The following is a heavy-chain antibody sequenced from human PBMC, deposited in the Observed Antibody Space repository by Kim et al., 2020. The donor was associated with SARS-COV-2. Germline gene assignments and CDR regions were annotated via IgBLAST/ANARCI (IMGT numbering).Heavy chain of an antibody. D-gene: IGHD2-2*01. CDR1: GFTFREFP. CDR3: VRVDCSSVSCYGDDYRNYYGMDV. J-gene: IGHJ6*02. V-gene: IGHV3-49*04. CDR2: IRGTIYGGTT. Sequence: GGSLRLSCLSSGFTFREFPMAWVRQAPGKGLEWIGFIRGTIYGGTTEYAASVRGRFIISRDDSKNIAHLQMNSLKTEDTGVYYCVRVDCSSVSCYGDDYRNYYGMDVWGQGTTVIVSS.